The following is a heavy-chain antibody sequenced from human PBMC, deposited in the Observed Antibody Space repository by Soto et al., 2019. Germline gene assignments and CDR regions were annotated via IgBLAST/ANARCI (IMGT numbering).Heavy chain of an antibody. Sequence: QLQLVESGGGVVQPGTSLRLSCAASGFRFKSFVMHWVRQAPGKGLDWVAFTSYDGNNKDYGDSVKGRFTVSRDNSQNTLHLQMDFLRPEVTALYYCARWGTTGGFDLWGQGTLVSVSS. J-gene: IGHJ4*02. CDR1: GFRFKSFV. V-gene: IGHV3-30*19. D-gene: IGHD3-16*01. CDR3: ARWGTTGGFDL. CDR2: TSYDGNNK.